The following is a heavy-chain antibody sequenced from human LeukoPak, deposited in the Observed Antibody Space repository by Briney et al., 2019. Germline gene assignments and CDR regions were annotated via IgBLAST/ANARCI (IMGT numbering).Heavy chain of an antibody. J-gene: IGHJ4*02. Sequence: GGSLRLSCATSAFTFSPYWMSWVRQAPGKGLEWVANIKPDGSDKNYVDSVKGRFTISRDNARNSLSLQMDSPSAEDTAVYYCARDGALAYWGQGTLVTVSS. CDR1: AFTFSPYW. CDR2: IKPDGSDK. V-gene: IGHV3-7*05. CDR3: ARDGALAY. D-gene: IGHD3-3*02.